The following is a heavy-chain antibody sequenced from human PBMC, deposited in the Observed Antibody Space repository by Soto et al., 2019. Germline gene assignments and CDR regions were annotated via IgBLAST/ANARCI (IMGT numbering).Heavy chain of an antibody. V-gene: IGHV4-34*01. CDR1: GGSFSGYY. CDR2: INHSGST. Sequence: SETLSLTCAVYGGSFSGYYWSWIRQPPGKGLEWIGEINHSGSTNYNPSLKSRVTISVDTSKNQFSLKLSSVTAADTAVYYCARTSVVVVVAARSSYYYGMDVWGQGTTVTVSS. J-gene: IGHJ6*02. CDR3: ARTSVVVVVAARSSYYYGMDV. D-gene: IGHD2-15*01.